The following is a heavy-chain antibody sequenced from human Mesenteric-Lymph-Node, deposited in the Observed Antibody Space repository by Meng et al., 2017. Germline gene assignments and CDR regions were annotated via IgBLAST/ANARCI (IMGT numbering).Heavy chain of an antibody. V-gene: IGHV3-7*01. CDR3: ARDGHVLLWFGESEYYFDY. CDR1: GFTVSSNY. CDR2: IKPDGSEK. J-gene: IGHJ4*02. D-gene: IGHD3-10*01. Sequence: GESLKISCAASGFTVSSNYMSWVRQAPGKGLEWVANIKPDGSEKYYVDSLKGRFTISRDNAKNSLYLQMNSLRVEDTAVYYCARDGHVLLWFGESEYYFDYWGQGTLVTVSS.